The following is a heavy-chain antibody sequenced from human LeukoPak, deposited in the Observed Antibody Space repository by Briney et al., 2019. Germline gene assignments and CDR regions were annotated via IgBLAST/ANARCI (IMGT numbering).Heavy chain of an antibody. Sequence: SETLSLTCTVSGGSISNNFWSWIRQPAGKGLEWIGRIYTSGSTNYNPSLKSRLTMSVDTSMNEFSLKLSSVTAADTAVYYCARNTYGTFDYWGQGTLVTVSS. CDR3: ARNTYGTFDY. J-gene: IGHJ4*02. V-gene: IGHV4-4*07. CDR1: GGSISNNF. CDR2: IYTSGST. D-gene: IGHD5-18*01.